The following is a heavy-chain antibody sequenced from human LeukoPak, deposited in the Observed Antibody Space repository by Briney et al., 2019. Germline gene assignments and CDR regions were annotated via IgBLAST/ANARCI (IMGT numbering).Heavy chain of an antibody. CDR3: ARGPGTTTVTYNWFDP. J-gene: IGHJ5*02. V-gene: IGHV3-30-3*01. D-gene: IGHD4-17*01. CDR2: ISYDGSNK. Sequence: GRSLRLSCAASGFTFSSYAMHWVRQAPGKGLEWVAVISYDGSNKYYADSVKGRFTISRDNSKNTLYLQMNSLRAEDTAVYYCARGPGTTTVTYNWFDPWGQGTLVTVSS. CDR1: GFTFSSYA.